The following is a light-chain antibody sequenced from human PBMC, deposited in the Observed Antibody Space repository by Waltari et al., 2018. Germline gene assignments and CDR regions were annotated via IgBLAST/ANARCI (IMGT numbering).Light chain of an antibody. CDR2: EVT. V-gene: IGLV2-8*01. CDR1: RSDLGGCNH. J-gene: IGLJ3*02. Sequence: QSALTQPPPASGPPGQSVTISSPGTRSDLGGCNHLPWYQQHPGKAPKLMIYEVTERPSGVPDRFSGSKSGNTASLTGSGLQAEDEADYYCTSDAGIKNWVFGGGTKLTVL. CDR3: TSDAGIKNWV.